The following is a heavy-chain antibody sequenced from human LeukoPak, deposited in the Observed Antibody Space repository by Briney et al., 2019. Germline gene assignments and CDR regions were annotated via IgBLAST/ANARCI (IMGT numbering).Heavy chain of an antibody. D-gene: IGHD6-13*01. CDR2: ISGSGGST. Sequence: PGGSLRLSCAASGFTFSSYAMSWVRQAPGKGLEWVSAISGSGGSTYYADSVKGRFTISRDNAKNSLYLQMNGLRAEDTAVYYCARDRSSSWYYFDYWGQGTLVTVSS. CDR3: ARDRSSSWYYFDY. V-gene: IGHV3-23*01. J-gene: IGHJ4*02. CDR1: GFTFSSYA.